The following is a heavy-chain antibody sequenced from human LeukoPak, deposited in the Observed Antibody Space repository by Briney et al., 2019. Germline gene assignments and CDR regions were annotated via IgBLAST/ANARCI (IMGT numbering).Heavy chain of an antibody. J-gene: IGHJ4*02. CDR1: AGSMTGYY. D-gene: IGHD3-9*01. V-gene: IGHV4-59*08. Sequence: ASETLSLTCNVSAGSMTGYYCGWIRQSPGKGLEWIGYIYYSGSTNYNPSLKSRVTISVDTSKNQFSLKLSSVTAADTAVYYCARHSWLQPMDDSGQGTLVTVSS. CDR3: ARHSWLQPMDD. CDR2: IYYSGST.